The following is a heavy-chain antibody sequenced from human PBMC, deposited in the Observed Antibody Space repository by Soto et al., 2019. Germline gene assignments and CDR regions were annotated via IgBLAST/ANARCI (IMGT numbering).Heavy chain of an antibody. V-gene: IGHV3-30-3*01. J-gene: IGHJ4*02. D-gene: IGHD3-22*01. Sequence: GGPLRLSCAASGFTFSTFAMHWVRQAPGKGLDWVAVISYDGSNKYYADSVKGRFTTSRDNSKNTLYLQMSSLRAEDTAVYYCARDPAGGSGYYYLFDYWGQGTLVTVSS. CDR3: ARDPAGGSGYYYLFDY. CDR1: GFTFSTFA. CDR2: ISYDGSNK.